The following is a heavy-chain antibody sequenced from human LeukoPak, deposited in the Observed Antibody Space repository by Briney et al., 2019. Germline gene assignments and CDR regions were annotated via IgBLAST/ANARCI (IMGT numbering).Heavy chain of an antibody. CDR3: ANDARKGDYYDSSD. V-gene: IGHV3-23*01. D-gene: IGHD3-22*01. J-gene: IGHJ4*02. CDR2: ISGSGGST. CDR1: RLTLSHYA. Sequence: PGGSLRLSCAASRLTLSHYAMSWVRQAPGRGLEWVSAISGSGGSTYYADTVKGRFSISRDNSKNTLYLQMNSLKAEDTAVYYCANDARKGDYYDSSDWGQGTLVTVSS.